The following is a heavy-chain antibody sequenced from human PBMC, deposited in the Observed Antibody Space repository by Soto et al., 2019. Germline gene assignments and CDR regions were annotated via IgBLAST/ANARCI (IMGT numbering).Heavy chain of an antibody. CDR3: ARDADILTGSDAFDI. Sequence: QVQLVESGGGLVKPGGSLRLSCAASGFTFSDYYMSWIRQAPGKGLEWVSYIGSSSSYTNYADSVKGRFTISRDNAKNSLYLQMNSLRAEDKAVYYCARDADILTGSDAFDIWGQGTMVTVSS. D-gene: IGHD3-9*01. V-gene: IGHV3-11*05. J-gene: IGHJ3*02. CDR1: GFTFSDYY. CDR2: IGSSSSYT.